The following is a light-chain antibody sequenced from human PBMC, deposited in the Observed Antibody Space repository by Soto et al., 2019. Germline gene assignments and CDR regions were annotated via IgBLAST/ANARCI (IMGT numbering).Light chain of an antibody. CDR1: QTISSY. CDR3: QQSHGIPYT. J-gene: IGKJ2*01. V-gene: IGKV1-39*01. Sequence: DIQMTQSPSSLSASVGDRVTITCRASQTISSYLNWYQQKPRKAPKLLMYAASSLQSGVPSRFSGSGSGTDFTLTISSLQPEDFATYYCQQSHGIPYTFGQGTKLEIK. CDR2: AAS.